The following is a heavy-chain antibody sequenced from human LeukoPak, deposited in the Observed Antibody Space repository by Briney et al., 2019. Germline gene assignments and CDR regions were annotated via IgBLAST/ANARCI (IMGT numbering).Heavy chain of an antibody. J-gene: IGHJ6*02. CDR1: GGSISSGGYS. CDR2: IYHSGST. V-gene: IGHV4-30-2*01. D-gene: IGHD5-12*01. CDR3: AREAPNSGYSGAGMDV. Sequence: SQTLSLTCAVSGGSISSGGYSWSWIRQPPGKGLEWIGYIYHSGSTYYNPSLKSRVTISVDRSKNQFSLKLSSVTAADTAVYSCAREAPNSGYSGAGMDVWGQGTTVTVSS.